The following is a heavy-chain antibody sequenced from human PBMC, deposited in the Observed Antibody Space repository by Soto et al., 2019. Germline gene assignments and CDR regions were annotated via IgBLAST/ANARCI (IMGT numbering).Heavy chain of an antibody. V-gene: IGHV1-69*01. CDR3: ARAYYYGSGSYFPNWYFDL. CDR2: IIPIFGTA. CDR1: GGTFSSYA. Sequence: QVQLVQSGAEVKKPGSSVKVSCKASGGTFSSYAISWVRQAPGQGLEWMGGIIPIFGTANYAQKFQGGVTITADESTSTAYMELSSLRSEDTAVYYCARAYYYGSGSYFPNWYFDLWGRGTLVTVSS. J-gene: IGHJ2*01. D-gene: IGHD3-10*01.